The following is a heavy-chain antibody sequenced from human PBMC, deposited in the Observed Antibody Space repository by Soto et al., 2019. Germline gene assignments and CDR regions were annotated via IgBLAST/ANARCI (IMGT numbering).Heavy chain of an antibody. CDR3: ARGRYYYDSSGYSWFDP. V-gene: IGHV1-69*13. Sequence: SVKVSCKASGGTFSSYAISWVRQAPGQGLEWMGGIIPIFGTANYAQKFQGRVTITADESTSTAYMELSSLRSEDTAVYYCARGRYYYDSSGYSWFDPWGQGTLVTVSS. CDR2: IIPIFGTA. J-gene: IGHJ5*02. CDR1: GGTFSSYA. D-gene: IGHD3-22*01.